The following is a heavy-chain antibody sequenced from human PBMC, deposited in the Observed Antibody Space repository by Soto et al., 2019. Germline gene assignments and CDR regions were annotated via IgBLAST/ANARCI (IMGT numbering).Heavy chain of an antibody. Sequence: SETLFLTCAVSGGSSRQSSYFWGWIRQPPGKGLEWIASVYYSGTPYYNPSLKSRVTISIDTSKTQISLKLKSLTAADTAVYFCAREGNLGRWIQPLDSWGQGTLVTVSS. V-gene: IGHV4-39*02. CDR1: GGSSRQSSYF. J-gene: IGHJ4*02. CDR3: AREGNLGRWIQPLDS. CDR2: VYYSGTP. D-gene: IGHD2-2*03.